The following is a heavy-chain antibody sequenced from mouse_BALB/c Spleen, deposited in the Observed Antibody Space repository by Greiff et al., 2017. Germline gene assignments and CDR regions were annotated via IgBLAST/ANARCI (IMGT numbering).Heavy chain of an antibody. V-gene: IGHV1-15*01. D-gene: IGHD2-1*01. CDR1: GYTFTDYE. CDR2: IDPETGGT. Sequence: VKLQESGAELVRPGASVTLSCKASGYTFTDYEMHWVKQTPVHGLEWIGAIDPETGGTAYNQKFKGKATLTADKSSSTAYMELRSLTSEDSAVYYCTLYGNYWYFDVWGAGTTVTVSS. CDR3: TLYGNYWYFDV. J-gene: IGHJ1*01.